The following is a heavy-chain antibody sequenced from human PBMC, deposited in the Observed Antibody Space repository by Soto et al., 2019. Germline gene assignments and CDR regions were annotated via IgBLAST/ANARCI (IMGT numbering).Heavy chain of an antibody. J-gene: IGHJ4*02. CDR1: GGTFSSYA. CDR3: ASPCYDILTGYC. Sequence: SVKVSCKASGGTFSSYAISWVRQAPGQGLEWMGGIIPIFGTANYAQKFQGRVTITADESTSTAYMELSSLRSEDTAVYYCASPCYDILTGYCWGQGXLVTVSS. CDR2: IIPIFGTA. D-gene: IGHD3-9*01. V-gene: IGHV1-69*13.